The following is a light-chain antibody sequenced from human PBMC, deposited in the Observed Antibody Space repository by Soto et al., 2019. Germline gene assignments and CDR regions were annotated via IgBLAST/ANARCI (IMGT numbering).Light chain of an antibody. CDR2: RAS. J-gene: IGKJ2*01. V-gene: IGKV1-39*01. Sequence: DIQMTQSPSSLSASVEDSVTITCRATQDISTFLNWYQQRPGKAPNVLIYRASTLQGDVPSRFSGCGSGTDFTLTISGLPPEDFAIYYCQQSYSTPFTFGQGTQVEV. CDR1: QDISTF. CDR3: QQSYSTPFT.